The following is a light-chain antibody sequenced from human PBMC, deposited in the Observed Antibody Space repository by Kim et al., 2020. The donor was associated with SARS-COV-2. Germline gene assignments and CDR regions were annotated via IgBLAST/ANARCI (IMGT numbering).Light chain of an antibody. Sequence: SPGERATLSCRARQSVSSSYLAWYQQKPGQAPRLLIYGASSRATGIPDRYSGSGSGTDFTLTNSRLEPEDFVVYYCQQYGSSPPYTFGQETKLEI. CDR2: GAS. V-gene: IGKV3-20*01. CDR1: QSVSSSY. CDR3: QQYGSSPPYT. J-gene: IGKJ2*01.